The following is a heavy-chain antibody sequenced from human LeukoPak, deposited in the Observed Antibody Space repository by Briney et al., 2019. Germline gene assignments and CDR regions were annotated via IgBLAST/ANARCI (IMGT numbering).Heavy chain of an antibody. D-gene: IGHD1-26*01. Sequence: RGSLRLSCVASEFAFSRYWMSWVRRAPGKGLEWVANIKQDGGEKHYVDSVKGRFTISRDNAKNSLFLQMNSLRVEDTAVYYCARLGGSYYTYWGQGTLVTVSS. CDR3: ARLGGSYYTY. CDR2: IKQDGGEK. J-gene: IGHJ4*02. V-gene: IGHV3-7*01. CDR1: EFAFSRYW.